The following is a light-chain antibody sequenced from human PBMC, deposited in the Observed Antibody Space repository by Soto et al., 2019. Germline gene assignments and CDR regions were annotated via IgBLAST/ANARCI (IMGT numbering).Light chain of an antibody. Sequence: EIVVTHSPDTLCWSAGERATLSCRASLTVRDTYLAWYQQKAGQAHRLVIYGAYTRATGIPDRFSASGSGTDFTLAVRRLEPEDFAVYYCEQYSMSPLAFGQGTKVDIK. J-gene: IGKJ1*01. V-gene: IGKV3-20*01. CDR1: LTVRDTY. CDR2: GAY. CDR3: EQYSMSPLA.